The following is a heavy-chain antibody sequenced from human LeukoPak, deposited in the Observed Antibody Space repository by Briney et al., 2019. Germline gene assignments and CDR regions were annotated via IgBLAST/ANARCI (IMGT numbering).Heavy chain of an antibody. Sequence: GGSLRLSCAASGFTFSNAWMSWVRQAPGKGLEWVGRIKSKTDGGTTDYAAPVKGRFTISRDDSKNTLYLQMNSLKTEDTAVYYCTTDRGPYYYGSGSCTLFDYWGQGTLVTVSS. CDR1: GFTFSNAW. CDR2: IKSKTDGGTT. J-gene: IGHJ4*02. CDR3: TTDRGPYYYGSGSCTLFDY. V-gene: IGHV3-15*01. D-gene: IGHD3-10*01.